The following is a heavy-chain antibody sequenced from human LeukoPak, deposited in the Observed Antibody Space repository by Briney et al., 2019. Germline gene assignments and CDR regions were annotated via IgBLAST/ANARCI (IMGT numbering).Heavy chain of an antibody. J-gene: IGHJ3*02. CDR2: IRGSGDST. CDR3: AKDYYYGSGSYWGAFDI. Sequence: PGGTLRLSCAASGFTFSSYAMTWVRQAPGKVLEWVSAIRGSGDSTYYADSVKGRFTISRDNSKNTLYLQMNSLRAEDTAVYYCAKDYYYGSGSYWGAFDIWGQGTMVTVSS. V-gene: IGHV3-23*01. D-gene: IGHD3-10*01. CDR1: GFTFSSYA.